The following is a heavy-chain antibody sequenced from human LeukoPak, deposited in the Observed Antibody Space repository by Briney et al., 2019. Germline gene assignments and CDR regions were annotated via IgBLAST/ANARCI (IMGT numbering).Heavy chain of an antibody. CDR2: ISGSGGST. Sequence: GGSLRLSCAASGYTFSSYAMSWVRQSPGKGLEWVSAISGSGGSTYYADSVKGRFTISRDNSKNTMYLQMNILRAEDTAVYYCARSDDYGPDYWGQGTLVTVSS. V-gene: IGHV3-23*01. J-gene: IGHJ4*02. CDR1: GYTFSSYA. D-gene: IGHD4-17*01. CDR3: ARSDDYGPDY.